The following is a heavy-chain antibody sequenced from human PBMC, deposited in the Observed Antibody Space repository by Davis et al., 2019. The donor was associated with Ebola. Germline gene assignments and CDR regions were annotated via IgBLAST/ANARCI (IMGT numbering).Heavy chain of an antibody. V-gene: IGHV3-48*02. CDR2: ISSSSSTI. CDR3: ARDPFGVVTNWFDP. CDR1: GFTFSSYS. Sequence: GESLKISCAASGFTFSSYSMNWVRQAPGKGLEWVSYISSSSSTIYYADSVKGRFTISRDNAKNSLYLQMNSLRDEDTAVYYCARDPFGVVTNWFDPWGQGTLVTVSS. J-gene: IGHJ5*02. D-gene: IGHD3-3*01.